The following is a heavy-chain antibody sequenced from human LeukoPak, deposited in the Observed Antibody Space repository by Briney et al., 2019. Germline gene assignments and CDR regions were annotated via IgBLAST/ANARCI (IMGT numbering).Heavy chain of an antibody. CDR1: GVTFSSYS. J-gene: IGHJ6*02. D-gene: IGHD2-2*01. V-gene: IGHV3-21*01. Sequence: GGSLRLSCAASGVTFSSYSMNWVRQAPGKGLEWVSSISSSSSYIYYADSVKGRFTISRDNAKNSLYLQMNSLRAEDTAVYYCARGRYCSSTSCQYYGMDVWGQGTTVTVSS. CDR2: ISSSSSYI. CDR3: ARGRYCSSTSCQYYGMDV.